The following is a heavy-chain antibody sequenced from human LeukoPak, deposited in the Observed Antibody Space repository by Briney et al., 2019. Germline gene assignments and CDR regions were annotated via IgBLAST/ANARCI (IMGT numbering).Heavy chain of an antibody. Sequence: GGSLRLSCAASGLTFTRYAMHWVRQAPGKGLEWVALISYDGSSKYYADSVKGRFTISRDNSKNTLYVQMNSLRPEDTAVYYCARDALGSVDAFDIWGQGTMVTVSS. D-gene: IGHD3-10*01. V-gene: IGHV3-30*04. J-gene: IGHJ3*02. CDR2: ISYDGSSK. CDR1: GLTFTRYA. CDR3: ARDALGSVDAFDI.